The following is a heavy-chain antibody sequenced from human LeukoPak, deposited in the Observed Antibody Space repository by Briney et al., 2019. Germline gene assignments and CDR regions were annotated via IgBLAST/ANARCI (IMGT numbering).Heavy chain of an antibody. CDR2: IHYSGNT. CDR3: ARDFTKTASPDAFDV. J-gene: IGHJ3*01. CDR1: GDSISNGGYH. Sequence: SETLSLTCTVSGDSISNGGYHWTWIRQHPGKGLEWIGYIHYSGNTDSAPSLRSRLTISIDPSKNQFSLGLDTVTVADTAVYYCARDFTKTASPDAFDVWGHGTLVAVSS. V-gene: IGHV4-31*03. D-gene: IGHD2-21*02.